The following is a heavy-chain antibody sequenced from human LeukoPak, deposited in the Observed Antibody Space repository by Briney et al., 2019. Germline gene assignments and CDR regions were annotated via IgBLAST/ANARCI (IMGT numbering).Heavy chain of an antibody. CDR2: VDPEDGET. CDR1: GYTFTDYY. CDR3: ATDTLFGVVTDDY. J-gene: IGHJ4*02. D-gene: IGHD3-3*01. Sequence: ASVKVSCKVSGYTFTDYYMHWVQQARGKGLEWMGLVDPEDGETIYSEKFQGRVTITADTSTDTAYMELSSLRSEDTAVYYCATDTLFGVVTDDYWGQGTLVTVSS. V-gene: IGHV1-69-2*01.